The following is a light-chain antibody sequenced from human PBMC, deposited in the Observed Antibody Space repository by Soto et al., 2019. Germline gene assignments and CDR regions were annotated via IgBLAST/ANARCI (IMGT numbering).Light chain of an antibody. CDR2: LGA. J-gene: IGKJ1*01. CDR3: MQALHTPLT. CDR1: QSLLHSNGYNY. Sequence: VMTQSPLSLPVTPGEPASISCRSSQSLLHSNGYNYLNWYLQKPGQSPQLLIYLGADRASGVPDRFSDSRSGTDFTLKISRVGAEDVGVYYCMQALHTPLTFGQGTKVEI. V-gene: IGKV2-28*01.